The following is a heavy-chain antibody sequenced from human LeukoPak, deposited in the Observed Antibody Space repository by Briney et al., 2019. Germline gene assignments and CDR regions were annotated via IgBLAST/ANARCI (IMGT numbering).Heavy chain of an antibody. CDR1: GGSISSYY. V-gene: IGHV4-4*07. J-gene: IGHJ4*02. Sequence: SETLSLTCTVSGGSISSYYWSWIRQPAGKGLEWIGRIYTSGSTNYNPSLKNRVTMSVDTSKNQFSLKLSSVTAADTAVYYCAREGLDDYGDYAPSVFYWGQGTLVTVSS. CDR2: IYTSGST. CDR3: AREGLDDYGDYAPSVFY. D-gene: IGHD4-17*01.